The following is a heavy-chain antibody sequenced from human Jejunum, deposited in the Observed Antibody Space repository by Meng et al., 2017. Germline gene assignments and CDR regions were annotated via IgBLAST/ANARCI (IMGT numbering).Heavy chain of an antibody. CDR3: ANPYSGSQINDY. CDR2: IRSKTYGGTP. J-gene: IGHJ4*02. CDR1: GFTFADFT. V-gene: IGHV3-49*03. D-gene: IGHD1-26*01. Sequence: GESLKISCAGSGFTFADFTVRWFRQAPGKGLEWLGFIRSKTYGGTPEYDASVKDRFTFSRDDSKSIAYLQMNSLRTEDTAVYYCANPYSGSQINDYWGQGTLVTVSS.